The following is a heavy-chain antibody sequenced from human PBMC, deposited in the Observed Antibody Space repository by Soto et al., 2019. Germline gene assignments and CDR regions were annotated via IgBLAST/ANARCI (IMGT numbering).Heavy chain of an antibody. CDR2: IYYSGST. D-gene: IGHD2-21*02. V-gene: IGHV4-61*01. CDR3: ARDPSAYCGGDCYWNDAFDI. CDR1: GGSVSSGSYY. Sequence: SETLSLTCTVSGGSVSSGSYYWSWIRQPPGKGLEWIGYIYYSGSTNYNPSLKSRVTISVDTSKNQFSLKLSSVTAADTAVYYCARDPSAYCGGDCYWNDAFDIWGQGTMVTVSS. J-gene: IGHJ3*02.